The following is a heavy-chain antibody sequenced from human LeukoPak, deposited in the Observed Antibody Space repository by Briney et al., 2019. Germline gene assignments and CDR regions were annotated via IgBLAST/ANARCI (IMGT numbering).Heavy chain of an antibody. CDR2: LSGSGTTK. V-gene: IGHV3-11*01. CDR3: ARGARDYDDAFDV. Sequence: GGSLRLSCAVFGFGFSDYFMTWIRQAPGKGLEWVSYLSGSGTTKYYADSVKGRFTISRDNANNTLYLQLNSLRADDTAVYYCARGARDYDDAFDVWGQGTLVTVSS. CDR1: GFGFSDYF. J-gene: IGHJ3*01. D-gene: IGHD4-17*01.